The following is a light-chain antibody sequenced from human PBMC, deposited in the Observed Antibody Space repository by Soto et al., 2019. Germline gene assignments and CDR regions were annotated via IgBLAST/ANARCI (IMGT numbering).Light chain of an antibody. CDR3: NSYRHSTTLV. V-gene: IGLV2-14*01. CDR1: SSDVGGCNS. CDR2: EVS. J-gene: IGLJ1*01. Sequence: QSVLTQPASVSGSPGQSITISCTGTSSDVGGCNSVSWFQQHPSKAPKLIIYEVSHRPSGVSIRFSGSKSGNTASLTISGLQAEDEADYYCNSYRHSTTLVFGTGTKVAVL.